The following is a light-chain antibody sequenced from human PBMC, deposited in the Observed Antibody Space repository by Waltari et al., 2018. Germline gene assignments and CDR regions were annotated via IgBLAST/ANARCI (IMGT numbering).Light chain of an antibody. CDR3: HQSSTLPWT. J-gene: IGKJ1*01. CDR2: YAS. V-gene: IGKV6-21*01. Sequence: EIVLTQSPDFQSVSPKEKVTITCRASRSIGSSLHWYQQKPDQSPTLLIKYASQSFSGVPPRFSGSGSGTDFTLTINSLEPEDAATYYCHQSSTLPWTFGQGTKVEIK. CDR1: RSIGSS.